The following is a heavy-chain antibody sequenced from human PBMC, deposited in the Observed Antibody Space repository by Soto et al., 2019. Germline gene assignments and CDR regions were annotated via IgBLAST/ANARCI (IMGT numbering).Heavy chain of an antibody. CDR3: ARDRSSGWFTYAFDI. V-gene: IGHV1-18*01. J-gene: IGHJ3*02. D-gene: IGHD6-19*01. Sequence: ASVKVSCKASGYTFTSYGISWVRQAPGQGLEWMGWISAYNGNTNYAQKLQGRVTMTTDTSTSTAYMELRSLRSDDTAVYYCARDRSSGWFTYAFDIWGQGTMVIVS. CDR1: GYTFTSYG. CDR2: ISAYNGNT.